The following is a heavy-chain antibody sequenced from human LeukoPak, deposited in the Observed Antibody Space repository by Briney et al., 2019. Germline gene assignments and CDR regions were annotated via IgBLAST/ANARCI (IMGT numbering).Heavy chain of an antibody. CDR1: APSITSAAFY. V-gene: IGHV4-61*08. J-gene: IGHJ4*02. CDR2: IYYTGTT. Sequence: SHTLSLTCTLSAPSITSAAFYSSWIRQPPWKGLEWTVYIYYTGTTKSNPSHTRRVTTPSNTTKNQFSLKVRSLTPADTPTYYCASRVMWDYGEYFDYWGQGTLLTVSS. D-gene: IGHD4-17*01. CDR3: ASRVMWDYGEYFDY.